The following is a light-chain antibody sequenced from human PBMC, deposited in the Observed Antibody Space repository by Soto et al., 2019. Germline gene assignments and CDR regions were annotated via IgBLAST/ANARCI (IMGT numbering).Light chain of an antibody. Sequence: QSVLTQPPSVSGAPGQRVTITCCGSDSNIGANLFVYWYRQLPGTAPKVLIYGTSNRPSGVPDRFSGFKSGTSASLVITGRQAEDEGDYYCQSYDASLSGGVFGGGTKLPVL. CDR3: QSYDASLSGGV. CDR2: GTS. CDR1: DSNIGANLF. J-gene: IGLJ3*02. V-gene: IGLV1-40*01.